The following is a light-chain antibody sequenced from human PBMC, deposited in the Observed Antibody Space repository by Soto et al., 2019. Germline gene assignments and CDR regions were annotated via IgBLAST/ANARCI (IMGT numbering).Light chain of an antibody. CDR3: QQYNNWPPTWT. Sequence: TPSPVTLALSAGESASISCRASQSVSRNNFAGYQQKPGQAPRLLIYGASTRATGIPARFSGSGSWTEFTLTISSRQSEDYAVYYCQQYNNWPPTWTLGQGTKVDI. V-gene: IGKV3-15*01. CDR1: QSVSRNN. CDR2: GAS. J-gene: IGKJ1*01.